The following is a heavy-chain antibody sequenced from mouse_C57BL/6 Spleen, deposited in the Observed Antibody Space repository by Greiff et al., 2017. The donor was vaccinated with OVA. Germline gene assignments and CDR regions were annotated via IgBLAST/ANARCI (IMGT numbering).Heavy chain of an antibody. CDR2: ISSGSSTI. CDR3: ARQDYSNHLDY. D-gene: IGHD2-5*01. J-gene: IGHJ4*01. Sequence: VQLKESGGGLVKPGGSLKLSCAASGFTFSDYGMHWVRQAPEKGLEWVAYISSGSSTIYYADTVKGRFTISRDNAKNTLFLQMTSLRSEDTAMYYCARQDYSNHLDYWGQGTSVTVSS. V-gene: IGHV5-17*01. CDR1: GFTFSDYG.